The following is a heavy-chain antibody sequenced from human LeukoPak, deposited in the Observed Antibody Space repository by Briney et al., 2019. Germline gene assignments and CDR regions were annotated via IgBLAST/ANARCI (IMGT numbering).Heavy chain of an antibody. D-gene: IGHD3-10*01. CDR1: ALTFSSYN. CDR2: ISTSGLSI. CDR3: ARESYGSGAQY. V-gene: IGHV3-21*01. J-gene: IGHJ4*02. Sequence: GGSLRLSCAASALTFSSYNMNWVRQAPGKGLEWVSSISTSGLSIFYTHSVKGRFTISRDNAKNSLYLQMNNLRAEDTAVYYCARESYGSGAQYWGQGTLVTVSS.